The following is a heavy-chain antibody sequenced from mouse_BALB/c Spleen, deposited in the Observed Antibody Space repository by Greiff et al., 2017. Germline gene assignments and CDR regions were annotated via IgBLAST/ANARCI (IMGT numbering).Heavy chain of an antibody. CDR3: TPSIYYYGSSYLDY. J-gene: IGHJ4*01. Sequence: VQLQPSGTVLARPGASVKMSCKASGYTFTSYWMHWVKQRPGQGLEWIGAIYPGNSDTSYNQKFKGKAKLTAVTSTSTAYMELSSLTNEDSAVYYCTPSIYYYGSSYLDYWGQGTSVTVSS. CDR2: IYPGNSDT. CDR1: GYTFTSYW. V-gene: IGHV1-5*01. D-gene: IGHD1-1*01.